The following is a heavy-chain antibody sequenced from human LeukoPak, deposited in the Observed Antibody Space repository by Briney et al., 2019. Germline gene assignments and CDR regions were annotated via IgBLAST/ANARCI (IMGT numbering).Heavy chain of an antibody. Sequence: GGSLRLSCAACGFTFSSYDMHWVRQATGKGLEWVSATGTAGDTYYPGSVKGQFTISRENAKNSLYLQMNSLRAGDTAVYYCAKDFLQTYYFDYWGQGTLVTVSS. CDR1: GFTFSSYD. D-gene: IGHD2/OR15-2a*01. CDR2: TGTAGDT. J-gene: IGHJ4*02. V-gene: IGHV3-13*03. CDR3: AKDFLQTYYFDY.